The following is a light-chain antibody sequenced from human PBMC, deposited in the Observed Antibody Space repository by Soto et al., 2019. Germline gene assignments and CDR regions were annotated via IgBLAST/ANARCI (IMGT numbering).Light chain of an antibody. J-gene: IGLJ1*01. V-gene: IGLV2-14*03. CDR3: SSYTSTSSYV. Sequence: QSVLTQPASVSGSPGQSITVSCTGTSSDVGGYNSVSWYQQHPGKPPKLIIYEVSNRPSGVFDRFSGSKSGNTASLTISGLQAEDEADYYCSSYTSTSSYVFATGTKVTVL. CDR2: EVS. CDR1: SSDVGGYNS.